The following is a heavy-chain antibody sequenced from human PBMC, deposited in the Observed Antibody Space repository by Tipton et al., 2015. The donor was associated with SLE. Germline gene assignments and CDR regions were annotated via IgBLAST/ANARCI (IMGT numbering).Heavy chain of an antibody. CDR3: ARGFLEWLRGYYFDY. Sequence: SLRLSCAASGSTFSSYEMNWVRQAPGKGLEWVSYISSSGSTIYYADSVKGRFTISRDNAKNSLYLQMNSLRAEDTAVYYCARGFLEWLRGYYFDYWGQGTLVTVSS. J-gene: IGHJ4*02. CDR2: ISSSGSTI. CDR1: GSTFSSYE. V-gene: IGHV3-48*03. D-gene: IGHD3-3*01.